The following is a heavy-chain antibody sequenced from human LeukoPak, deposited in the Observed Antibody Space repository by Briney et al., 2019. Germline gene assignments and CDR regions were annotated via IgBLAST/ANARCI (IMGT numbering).Heavy chain of an antibody. J-gene: IGHJ4*02. Sequence: PSETLSLTCTVSGYSISNGYYWGWIRQPPGKGLECIGYFANTAFAYYNPSLKNRVIMSLDTSKNQFSLRLNSVTAADTAVYYCARVRGSTFYIHYWGRGTLVTVSS. D-gene: IGHD2/OR15-2a*01. CDR3: ARVRGSTFYIHY. CDR1: GYSISNGYY. V-gene: IGHV4-38-2*02. CDR2: FANTAFA.